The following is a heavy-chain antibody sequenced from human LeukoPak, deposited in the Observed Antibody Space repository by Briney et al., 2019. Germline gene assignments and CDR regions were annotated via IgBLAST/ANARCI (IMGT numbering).Heavy chain of an antibody. CDR3: ARDSEYSYGYYFDY. J-gene: IGHJ4*02. CDR2: IYYSGNT. Sequence: PGGSLRLSCAASGFTVSANYISWVRQAPGKGPEWVSVIYYSGNTYYADSVKGRSTISRDNSKNTLYLQMNSLRAEDTAVYYCARDSEYSYGYYFDYWGQGTLVTVSS. D-gene: IGHD5-18*01. V-gene: IGHV3-66*03. CDR1: GFTVSANY.